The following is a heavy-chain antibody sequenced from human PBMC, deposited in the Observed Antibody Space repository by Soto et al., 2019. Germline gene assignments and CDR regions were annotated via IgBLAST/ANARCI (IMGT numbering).Heavy chain of an antibody. J-gene: IGHJ4*02. CDR2: IYWDDDK. CDR3: AHRLGGIGVAGTFDY. V-gene: IGHV2-5*02. Sequence: QITLKESGTTLVKPTQTLTLTCTFSGFSLSTSGVGVGWIRQPPGKALEWLALIYWDDDKRYSPSLKSRLTITKDTSKNQVVLTMTNMDPVDTATYYCAHRLGGIGVAGTFDYWGQGTLVTVSS. CDR1: GFSLSTSGVG. D-gene: IGHD6-19*01.